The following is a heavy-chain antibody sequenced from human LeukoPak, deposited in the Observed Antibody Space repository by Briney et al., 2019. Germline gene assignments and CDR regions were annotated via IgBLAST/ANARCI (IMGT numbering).Heavy chain of an antibody. V-gene: IGHV4-30-2*01. Sequence: SETLSLTCAVSGGSISSGGYSWNWIRQPPGKGLEWIGYIYHSGSTYYNPSLKSRVTISVDRSKNQFSLKLSSVTAADTAVYYCARDQGGYFSSGSLSWFDPWGQGTLVTVSS. CDR3: ARDQGGYFSSGSLSWFDP. D-gene: IGHD3-10*01. CDR2: IYHSGST. CDR1: GGSISSGGYS. J-gene: IGHJ5*02.